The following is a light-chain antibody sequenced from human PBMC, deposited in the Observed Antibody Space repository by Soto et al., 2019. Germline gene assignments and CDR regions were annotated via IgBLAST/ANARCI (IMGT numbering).Light chain of an antibody. CDR2: DAS. J-gene: IGKJ5*01. V-gene: IGKV3D-20*01. Sequence: DILLTQSPATLSLSPGERATLSFGASQSVSSSYVAWYQHRPGLAPRLLIHDASSRATGIPDRFSGTKSGTDFTLTIRRLEPEDAAVYFCQQYGSSPITFGQGTRLEIK. CDR3: QQYGSSPIT. CDR1: QSVSSSY.